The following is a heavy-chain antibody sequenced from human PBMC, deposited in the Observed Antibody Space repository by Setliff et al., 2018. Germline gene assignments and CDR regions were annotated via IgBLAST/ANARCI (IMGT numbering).Heavy chain of an antibody. D-gene: IGHD4-4*01. J-gene: IGHJ6*03. CDR3: ARGRPTANPYHYYDMDV. V-gene: IGHV1-69*05. CDR2: TIPNFGTT. Sequence: SVKVSCKASGGTFSSYGISWVRQAPGQGLEWLGGTIPNFGTTNYAQEFQGRVTIITDESTSTAYMELSSLRFEDTAVYYCARGRPTANPYHYYDMDVWGKGTTVTVSS. CDR1: GGTFSSYG.